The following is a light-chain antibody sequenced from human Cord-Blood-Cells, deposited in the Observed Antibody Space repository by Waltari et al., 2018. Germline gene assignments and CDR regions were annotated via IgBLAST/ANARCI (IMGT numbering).Light chain of an antibody. Sequence: DIVMTQSPDSLAVSLGERATIKCKSSPSVLYSSNNKTYLAWYQQKPGQPPKLLIYWASTRESGVPDRFSGSGSGTDFTLTISSLQAEDVAVYYCQQYYSTPQTFGQGTKVEIK. V-gene: IGKV4-1*01. CDR3: QQYYSTPQT. CDR1: PSVLYSSNNKTY. J-gene: IGKJ1*01. CDR2: WAS.